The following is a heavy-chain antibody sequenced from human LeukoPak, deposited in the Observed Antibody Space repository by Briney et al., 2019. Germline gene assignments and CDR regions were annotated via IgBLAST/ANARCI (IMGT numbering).Heavy chain of an antibody. D-gene: IGHD1-20*01. J-gene: IGHJ3*01. Sequence: ASVKVSCKASGYIFTDYPMNWVRQAPGQGLEWMGWINTGTGNPTYAQGFTGHYVFSLDTSVSTAYLQIISLKAEDTAVYYCARAGLTGSKVAFDVWGQGTMVTVSS. CDR1: GYIFTDYP. V-gene: IGHV7-4-1*02. CDR3: ARAGLTGSKVAFDV. CDR2: INTGTGNP.